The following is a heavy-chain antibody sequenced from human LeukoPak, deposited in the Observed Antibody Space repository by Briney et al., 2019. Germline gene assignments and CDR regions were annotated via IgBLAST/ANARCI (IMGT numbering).Heavy chain of an antibody. Sequence: PGGSLRLSCAASEFSVGSNYMTWVRQAPGKGLEWVSYISSSGSTIYYADSVKGRFTISRDNAKNSLYLQMNSLRAEDTAVYYCARATAVAVYGPEYFDYWGQGTLVTVSS. V-gene: IGHV3-48*03. J-gene: IGHJ4*02. CDR2: ISSSGSTI. D-gene: IGHD3-10*01. CDR1: EFSVGSNY. CDR3: ARATAVAVYGPEYFDY.